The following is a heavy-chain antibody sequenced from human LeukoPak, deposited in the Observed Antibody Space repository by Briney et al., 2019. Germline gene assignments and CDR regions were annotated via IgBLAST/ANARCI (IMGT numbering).Heavy chain of an antibody. V-gene: IGHV1-8*01. J-gene: IGHJ5*02. CDR2: MNPNSGNT. D-gene: IGHD6-13*01. CDR3: ARGIAAARGNWFDP. CDR1: GYTFTSYD. Sequence: ASVKVSCKASGYTFTSYDINWVRQATGQGLXWMGWMNPNSGNTGYAQKFQGRVTMTRNTSISTAYIELSSLRSEDTAVYYCARGIAAARGNWFDPWGQGTLVTVSS.